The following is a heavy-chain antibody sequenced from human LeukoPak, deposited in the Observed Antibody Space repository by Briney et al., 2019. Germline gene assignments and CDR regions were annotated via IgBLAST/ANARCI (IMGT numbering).Heavy chain of an antibody. J-gene: IGHJ5*02. CDR2: INHSGST. Sequence: PSETLSLTCAVYGGSFSGYYWSWIRQPPGKGLEWIGEINHSGSTNYNPSLKSRVTISVDTSKNQFSLKLSSVTAADTAVYYCARGLGYCSSTSCYNNWFDPWGQGTLDTVSS. V-gene: IGHV4-34*01. CDR3: ARGLGYCSSTSCYNNWFDP. D-gene: IGHD2-2*02. CDR1: GGSFSGYY.